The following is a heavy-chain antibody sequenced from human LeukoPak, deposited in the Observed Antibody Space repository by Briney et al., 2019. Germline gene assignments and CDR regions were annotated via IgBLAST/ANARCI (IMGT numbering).Heavy chain of an antibody. Sequence: ASVKVSCKASGYTFTGYYMHWVRQAPGQGLGWMGWINPNSGGTNYAQKFQGRVTMTRDTSISTAYMELSRLRSDDTAVYYCARAGSTVENFDYWGQGTLVTVSS. D-gene: IGHD4-23*01. J-gene: IGHJ4*02. CDR2: INPNSGGT. V-gene: IGHV1-2*02. CDR1: GYTFTGYY. CDR3: ARAGSTVENFDY.